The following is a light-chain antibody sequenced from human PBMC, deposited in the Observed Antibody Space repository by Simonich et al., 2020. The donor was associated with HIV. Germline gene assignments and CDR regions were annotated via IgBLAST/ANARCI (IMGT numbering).Light chain of an antibody. CDR1: SSDVGSYNL. CDR2: EGR. V-gene: IGLV2-23*01. CDR3: CSYAGSSTSRV. Sequence: QSALTQPASVSGSPGQSITISYTGISSDVGSYNLVSWYQQHPGKAPKLMIYEGRKRPSGVSNRFSGSKSGNTASLTISGLQAEDEADYYCCSYAGSSTSRVFGGGTKLTVL. J-gene: IGLJ3*02.